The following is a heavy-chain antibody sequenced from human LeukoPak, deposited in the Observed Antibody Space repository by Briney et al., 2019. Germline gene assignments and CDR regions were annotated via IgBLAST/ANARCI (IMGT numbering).Heavy chain of an antibody. V-gene: IGHV4-4*02. D-gene: IGHD1-26*01. J-gene: IGHJ4*02. CDR1: GGSITTTNW. CDR2: LHLNGAA. Sequence: SETLSLTCAVSGGSITTTNWWSWVRQPPGKGLEWIGELHLNGAANYNPSLESRFSMSIDKSNNHLSLEVTSVTAADTAMYYCTRESGAFSPFGFWGQGTLVTVSS. CDR3: TRESGAFSPFGF.